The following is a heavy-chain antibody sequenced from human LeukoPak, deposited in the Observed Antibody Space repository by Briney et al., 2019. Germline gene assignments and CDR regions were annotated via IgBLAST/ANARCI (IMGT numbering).Heavy chain of an antibody. D-gene: IGHD2-2*01. Sequence: GRSLRLSCAASGFTFSSYGMRWVRQAPGKGPEWVAVIWYDGSNKYYADSVKGRFTISRDNSKNTLYLQMNSLRAEDTAVYYCARERVVPAAPWDYWGQGTLVTVSS. J-gene: IGHJ4*02. CDR1: GFTFSSYG. CDR3: ARERVVPAAPWDY. CDR2: IWYDGSNK. V-gene: IGHV3-33*01.